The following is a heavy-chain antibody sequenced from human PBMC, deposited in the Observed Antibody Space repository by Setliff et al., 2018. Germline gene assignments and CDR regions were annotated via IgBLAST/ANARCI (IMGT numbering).Heavy chain of an antibody. CDR3: VKASSDLSMAYFDL. V-gene: IGHV3-33*03. D-gene: IGHD3-16*02. CDR2: IYHDGGNK. CDR1: GFTFSSYW. Sequence: GSLRLSCAASGFTFSSYWMHWVRQAPGKGLEWVAVIYHDGGNKYYADSVKGRSTISRDNSKNTLYLQMSSLRSEDTAVYYCVKASSDLSMAYFDLWGQGTLVTVSS. J-gene: IGHJ4*02.